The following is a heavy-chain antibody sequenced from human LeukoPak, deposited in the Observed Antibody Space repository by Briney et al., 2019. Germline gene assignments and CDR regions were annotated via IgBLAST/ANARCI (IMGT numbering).Heavy chain of an antibody. CDR2: ISGSGGST. D-gene: IGHD3-22*01. Sequence: PGGSLRLSCAASGFTFSSYAMSWVRQAPGKGLEWVSAISGSGGSTYYADSVKGRFTISRDNSKNMLYLQMNSLRAEDTAVYYCAKERYYYDSRYYFDYWGQGTLVTVSS. V-gene: IGHV3-23*01. CDR3: AKERYYYDSRYYFDY. CDR1: GFTFSSYA. J-gene: IGHJ4*02.